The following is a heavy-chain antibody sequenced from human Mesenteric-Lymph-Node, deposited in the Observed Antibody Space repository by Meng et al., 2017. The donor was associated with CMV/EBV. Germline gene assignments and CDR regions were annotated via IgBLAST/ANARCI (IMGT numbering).Heavy chain of an antibody. CDR2: IIPILGIA. V-gene: IGHV1-69*10. D-gene: IGHD2-2*01. CDR3: ARDLISRPAASHYYYHGMDV. Sequence: SVKVSCKASGGTFSSYAISWVRQAPGQGLEWMGGIIPILGIANYAQKFQGRVTITADKSTSTAYMELSSLRSEDTAVYYCARDLISRPAASHYYYHGMDVWGQGTTVTVSS. CDR1: GGTFSSYA. J-gene: IGHJ6*02.